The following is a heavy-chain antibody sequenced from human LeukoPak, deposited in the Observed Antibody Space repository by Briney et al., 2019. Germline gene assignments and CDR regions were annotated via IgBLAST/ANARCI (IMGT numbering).Heavy chain of an antibody. Sequence: SETLSLTCAVYGGSFSGYYWSWIRQPPGKGLEWIGEINHSGSTNYNPSLKSRVTVSVDTSKNQFSLKMTSVTAADTAVYYCARRGGSPLGAFDIWGQGTMVTVSS. CDR2: INHSGST. D-gene: IGHD1-26*01. CDR3: ARRGGSPLGAFDI. J-gene: IGHJ3*02. CDR1: GGSFSGYY. V-gene: IGHV4-34*01.